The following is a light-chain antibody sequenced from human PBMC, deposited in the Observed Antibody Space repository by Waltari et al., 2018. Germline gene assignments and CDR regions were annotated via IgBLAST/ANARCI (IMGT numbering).Light chain of an antibody. V-gene: IGLV1-44*01. CDR3: AAWDDSLNVVV. J-gene: IGLJ2*01. CDR1: SSNIGSNT. Sequence: QSVLTQPPSASGTPGQRVTISCSGSSSNIGSNTGNWYQQLPGTAPKLLIVSNNQRPSGFPDRFSGSKSGNSASLAISGLQSEDEADYYCAAWDDSLNVVVFGGGTKLTVL. CDR2: SNN.